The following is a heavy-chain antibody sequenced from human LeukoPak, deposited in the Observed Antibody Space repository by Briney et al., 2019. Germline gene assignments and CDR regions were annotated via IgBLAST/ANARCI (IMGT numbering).Heavy chain of an antibody. CDR2: IMPLFNTA. Sequence: GASVKVSCKASGGTFSSYSITWVRQAPGQGLEWMGGIMPLFNTANYAQKFQGRVTITTDESTSTAYMELSSLRSEDTAVYYCARAAGLPVHGYYYYMDVWGKGTTVTVSS. V-gene: IGHV1-69*05. D-gene: IGHD1-14*01. CDR3: ARAAGLPVHGYYYYMDV. J-gene: IGHJ6*03. CDR1: GGTFSSYS.